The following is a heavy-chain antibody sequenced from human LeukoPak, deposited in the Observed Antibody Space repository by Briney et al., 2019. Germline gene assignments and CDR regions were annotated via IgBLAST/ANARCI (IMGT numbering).Heavy chain of an antibody. V-gene: IGHV1-69*04. CDR3: ARAVVPAASGLRFDY. D-gene: IGHD2-2*01. CDR1: GGTFSSYA. J-gene: IGHJ4*02. CDR2: IIPILGIA. Sequence: GASVKVSCKASGGTFSSYAISWVRQAPGQGLEWMGRIIPILGIANYAQKFQGRVTITADKSTSTAYMELSSLRSEDTAVYYCARAVVPAASGLRFDYWGQGTLATVSS.